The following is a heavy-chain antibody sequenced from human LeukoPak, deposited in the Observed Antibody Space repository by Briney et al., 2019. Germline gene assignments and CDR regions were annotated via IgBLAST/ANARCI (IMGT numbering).Heavy chain of an antibody. D-gene: IGHD2-21*01. CDR2: ISGNGATT. CDR1: GLASRFTFSDYV. J-gene: IGHJ4*02. Sequence: HPGGSLRLSCVASGLASRFTFSDYVMSWVRQAPGKGLEWVSLISGNGATTDYADSVKGRFTISRDNSKNTVNLQMDSLRAEDTAVYYCARDIASVRFDYWGQGTLVSVSS. V-gene: IGHV3-23*01. CDR3: ARDIASVRFDY.